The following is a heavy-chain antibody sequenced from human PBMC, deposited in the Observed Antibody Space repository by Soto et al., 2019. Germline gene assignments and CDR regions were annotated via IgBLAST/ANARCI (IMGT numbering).Heavy chain of an antibody. CDR3: AGGRVQYDCSCGSYRSAPYFDY. D-gene: IGHD3-16*02. Sequence: SVKVSCKASGFTFTSSAVQWVRQARGQRLEWIGWIVVGSGNTNYAQKFQERVTITRDMSTSTAYMELSSLRSEDTAVYYCAGGRVQYDCSCGSYRSAPYFDYWGQGTLVTVSS. CDR2: IVVGSGNT. J-gene: IGHJ4*02. CDR1: GFTFTSSA. V-gene: IGHV1-58*01.